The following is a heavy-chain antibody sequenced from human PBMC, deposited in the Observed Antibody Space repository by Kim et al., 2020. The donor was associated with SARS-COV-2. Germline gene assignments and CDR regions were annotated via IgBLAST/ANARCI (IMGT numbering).Heavy chain of an antibody. D-gene: IGHD2-15*01. Sequence: EDSVKGRFTNSRDNAKNSLYLQMNSLRAEDTAVYYCARDQDSYYYYGMDDWGQGTTVTVSS. CDR3: ARDQDSYYYYGMDD. J-gene: IGHJ6*02. V-gene: IGHV3-21*01.